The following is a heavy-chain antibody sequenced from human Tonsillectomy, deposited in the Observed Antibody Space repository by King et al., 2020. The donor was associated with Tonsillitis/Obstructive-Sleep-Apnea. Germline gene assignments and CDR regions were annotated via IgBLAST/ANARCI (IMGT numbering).Heavy chain of an antibody. D-gene: IGHD4-17*01. V-gene: IGHV3-7*04. CDR1: GFTFSSHW. Sequence: EVQLVESGGGLVQPGGSLRLSCAASGFTFSSHWMGWVRQAPGKGLECVANVKKDGSESYYVDSVKGRFTISRDNAKNSLYLQMNSLRVEDTAVYYCARGPHYGVRVDWFDPWGQGTLVTVSS. CDR3: ARGPHYGVRVDWFDP. J-gene: IGHJ5*02. CDR2: VKKDGSES.